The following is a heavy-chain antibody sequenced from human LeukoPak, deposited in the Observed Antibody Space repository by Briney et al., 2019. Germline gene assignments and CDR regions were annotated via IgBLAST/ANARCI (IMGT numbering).Heavy chain of an antibody. Sequence: GGSLRLSCAASGFTFSSYAMSWVRQAPGKGLEWVSTIRGSGGGTYYADSVKGRFTISRDNSKNTLYLQMNSLRDEDTALYYCAKAGIGVVGYFAYWGQGTLVTVSS. CDR3: AKAGIGVVGYFAY. V-gene: IGHV3-23*01. D-gene: IGHD6-19*01. CDR1: GFTFSSYA. J-gene: IGHJ4*02. CDR2: IRGSGGGT.